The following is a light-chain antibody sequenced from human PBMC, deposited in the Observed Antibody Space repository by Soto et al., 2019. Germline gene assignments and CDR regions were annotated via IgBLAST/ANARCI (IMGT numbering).Light chain of an antibody. Sequence: EMMLTRSPGTLSWSPVEVCAPSFMPSQSVRSMYLAWYQQKPGQAPRLLIYDASSRATDIPDRFSGSGSGTDFTLTISRLEPEDFAIYYCQHYGNSLWTFGQGTKVDIK. CDR3: QHYGNSLWT. CDR2: DAS. J-gene: IGKJ1*01. V-gene: IGKV3-20*01. CDR1: QSVRSMY.